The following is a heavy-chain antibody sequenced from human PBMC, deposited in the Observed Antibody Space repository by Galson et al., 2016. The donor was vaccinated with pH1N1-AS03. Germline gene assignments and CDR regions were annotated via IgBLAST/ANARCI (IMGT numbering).Heavy chain of an antibody. D-gene: IGHD6-13*01. CDR1: GFTFSSYW. J-gene: IGHJ3*02. V-gene: IGHV3-74*01. CDR3: YSSSWDDAFDI. Sequence: SLRLSCAASGFTFSSYWMHWARQAPGKGLVWVSRINSDGSSTSYADSVKGRFTISRDNAKNTLYLQMNSLRAEDTAVYYCYSSSWDDAFDIWGQGTMVTVSS. CDR2: INSDGSST.